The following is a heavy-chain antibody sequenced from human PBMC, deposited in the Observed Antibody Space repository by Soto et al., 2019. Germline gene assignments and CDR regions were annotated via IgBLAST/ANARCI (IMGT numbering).Heavy chain of an antibody. J-gene: IGHJ4*02. D-gene: IGHD2-8*01. V-gene: IGHV3-23*01. Sequence: EVHLLESGGGLVQPGGSLRLSCAASGFSFNNYAMRWVRQAPGKGLEWVAAISGSGGSINYAASVKGRFTVSRDNSKNTLYLQTNSLTAEDTAVYYCAKDRPPRGVYGDYFDSWGQGTLVTVSS. CDR1: GFSFNNYA. CDR2: ISGSGGSI. CDR3: AKDRPPRGVYGDYFDS.